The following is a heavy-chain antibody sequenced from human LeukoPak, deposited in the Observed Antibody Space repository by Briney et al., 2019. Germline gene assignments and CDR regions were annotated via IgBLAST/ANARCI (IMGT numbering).Heavy chain of an antibody. V-gene: IGHV3-23*01. Sequence: PGGSLRLSCVASGFTFGHNAMAWVRQAPGKRLEWVSALSGSGGDTFYADSVKGRFTISRDNSKNTLYLQLSSLRPDDTAVYYCAKGAPSSSSIFDFRGPGTLVTVSS. CDR1: GFTFGHNA. CDR2: LSGSGGDT. J-gene: IGHJ4*02. D-gene: IGHD6-6*01. CDR3: AKGAPSSSSIFDF.